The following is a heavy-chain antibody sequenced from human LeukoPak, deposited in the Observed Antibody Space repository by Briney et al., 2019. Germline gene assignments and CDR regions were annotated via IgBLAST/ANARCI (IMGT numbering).Heavy chain of an antibody. Sequence: TSETLPLTCTVSGGSISSYYWSWIRQPPGKGLEWIGYIYYSGTTNYNPSLKSRVTISVDTSKNQFSLKLSSVTAADTAVYYCARGVYVAAAQYGYWGQGTLVTVSS. V-gene: IGHV4-59*01. CDR1: GGSISSYY. CDR3: ARGVYVAAAQYGY. J-gene: IGHJ4*02. D-gene: IGHD6-13*01. CDR2: IYYSGTT.